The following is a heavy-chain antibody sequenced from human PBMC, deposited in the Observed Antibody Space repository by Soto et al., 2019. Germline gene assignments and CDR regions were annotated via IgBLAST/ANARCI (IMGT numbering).Heavy chain of an antibody. CDR3: ARLYDSSGYSYYYYGMDV. D-gene: IGHD3-22*01. CDR2: IYYSGST. J-gene: IGHJ6*02. V-gene: IGHV4-59*01. CDR1: GGSIGIYY. Sequence: ETRSLSSPDSGGSIGIYYWSWHRHPQGKGLQWIGYIYYSGSTNYNPSLKSRVTISVDASKNQFPLKLSSVTAADTAVYYCARLYDSSGYSYYYYGMDVWGQGTTVTVSS.